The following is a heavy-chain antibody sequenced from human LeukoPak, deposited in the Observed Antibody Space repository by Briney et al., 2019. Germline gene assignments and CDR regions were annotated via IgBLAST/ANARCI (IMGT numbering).Heavy chain of an antibody. CDR2: IKQDGSEK. J-gene: IGHJ4*02. CDR1: GFMFSNSW. D-gene: IGHD1-26*01. CDR3: ARGGGTYDY. Sequence: GGSLRLSCAASGFMFSNSWMSWVRQAPGKGLEWVANIKQDGSEKYYVDSVKGRFTISRDNAKNSVYLQMNSLRGEDSAAYYCARGGGTYDYWGQGTLVTVSS. V-gene: IGHV3-7*04.